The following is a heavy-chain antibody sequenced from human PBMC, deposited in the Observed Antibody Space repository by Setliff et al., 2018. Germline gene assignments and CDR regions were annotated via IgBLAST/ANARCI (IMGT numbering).Heavy chain of an antibody. CDR1: GFTFSNYG. Sequence: GGSLRLSCVASGFTFSNYGMHWVRQAPGKGLEWVALRWNDGSSKFYGDSVKGRFTSSRDNSMNTLYLQMDRLRAEDTAVYYCAREVVGAPSAFDIWGQGTMVTVSS. D-gene: IGHD1-26*01. V-gene: IGHV3-33*01. CDR2: RWNDGSSK. CDR3: AREVVGAPSAFDI. J-gene: IGHJ3*02.